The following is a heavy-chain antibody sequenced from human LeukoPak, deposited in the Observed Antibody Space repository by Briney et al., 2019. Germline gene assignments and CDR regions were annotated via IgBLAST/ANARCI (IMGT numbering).Heavy chain of an antibody. J-gene: IGHJ4*02. CDR3: ARGVSDGSYFAY. V-gene: IGHV4-34*01. CDR2: INHSGRT. D-gene: IGHD1-26*01. Sequence: PSETLSLTCAVHGGSFSGYDWHWIRQPPGKGLEWIGEINHSGRTNYNPSLKSRVTMSLDTSKNQFSLKLSSVTAADAAVYYCARGVSDGSYFAYWGQGTLVTISS. CDR1: GGSFSGYD.